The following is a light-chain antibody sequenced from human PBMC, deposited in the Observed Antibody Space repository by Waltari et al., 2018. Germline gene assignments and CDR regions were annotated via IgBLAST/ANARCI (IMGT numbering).Light chain of an antibody. CDR2: RAS. V-gene: IGKV1-5*03. CDR1: QSINNW. J-gene: IGKJ3*01. Sequence: DIQMTQSPSTLSASVGDRVTFTCRASQSINNWLAWYQQKPGKAPKLLIYRASILESGVPSRFSCGGSGTEFTLTISSLQLDDLATYFCQHYNTYSTFGPGTKVDL. CDR3: QHYNTYST.